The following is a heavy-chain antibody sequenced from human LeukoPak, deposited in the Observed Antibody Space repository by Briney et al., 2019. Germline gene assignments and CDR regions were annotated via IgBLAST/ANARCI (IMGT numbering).Heavy chain of an antibody. J-gene: IGHJ4*02. CDR3: AKGGYSYGRTAWDY. D-gene: IGHD5-18*01. Sequence: GGSLRLSCAASGFTFSSYAMSWVRQAPGKGLEWVSVISGSGGSTYYADSVKGRFTISRDNSKNTLYLQMNSLRAEDTAVYYCAKGGYSYGRTAWDYWGQGTLATVSS. CDR1: GFTFSSYA. V-gene: IGHV3-23*01. CDR2: ISGSGGST.